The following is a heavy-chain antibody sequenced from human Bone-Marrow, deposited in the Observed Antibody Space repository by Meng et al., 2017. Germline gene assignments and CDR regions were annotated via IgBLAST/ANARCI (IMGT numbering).Heavy chain of an antibody. J-gene: IGHJ4*02. CDR1: GYSFTSYW. D-gene: IGHD3-3*01. CDR2: IYPGDSDT. CDR3: TRTRDFWSGYYIIDY. Sequence: GESLKISCKGSGYSFTSYWIGWVRQMPGKGLEWMGIIYPGDSDTRYSPSFQGQVTTSADKSISTAYLQRSSLKASDTAMYYCTRTRDFWSGYYIIDYWGQGTLVTVSS. V-gene: IGHV5-51*01.